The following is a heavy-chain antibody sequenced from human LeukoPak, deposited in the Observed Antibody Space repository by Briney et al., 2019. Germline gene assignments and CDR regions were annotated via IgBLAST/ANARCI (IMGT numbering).Heavy chain of an antibody. D-gene: IGHD3-16*01. CDR1: GFTFSSYG. V-gene: IGHV3-15*01. Sequence: GGSVRLSCAASGFTFSSYGMRWVRQAPGKGLEWVGRIKSKTDGGTTDYAAPVKGRFTISRDDSKNTLYLQMNSLKTEDTAVYYCTTAWGYYYYGMDVWGQGTTVTVSS. CDR2: IKSKTDGGTT. J-gene: IGHJ6*01. CDR3: TTAWGYYYYGMDV.